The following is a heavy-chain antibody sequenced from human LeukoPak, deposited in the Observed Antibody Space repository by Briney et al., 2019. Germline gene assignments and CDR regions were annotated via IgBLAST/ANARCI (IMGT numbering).Heavy chain of an antibody. V-gene: IGHV3-9*01. CDR2: ISWNSGSI. J-gene: IGHJ4*02. CDR1: GFTFDDYA. CDR3: ARESPAAATDY. Sequence: PGGSLRLSCAASGFTFDDYAMHWVRQAPGKGLEWVSGISWNSGSIGYVDSVKGRFTISRDNAKNSLYLQMNSLRAEDTAVYYCARESPAAATDYWGQGTLVTVSS. D-gene: IGHD2-15*01.